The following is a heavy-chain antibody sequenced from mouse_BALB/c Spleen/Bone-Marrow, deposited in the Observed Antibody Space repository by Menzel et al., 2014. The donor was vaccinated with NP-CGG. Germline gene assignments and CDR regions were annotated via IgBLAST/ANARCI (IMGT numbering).Heavy chain of an antibody. Sequence: LEESGGRLVTPGGTLTLTCTASGFTISSYRMSWVRQAPGKGLEWIGIISEFGNIYHASWAKGRFTISKTSSTTVDLKMSSLTTEDTATYFCVRGLLGRTLWGQGTLVTVS. CDR2: ISEFGNI. CDR1: GFTISSYR. V-gene: IGHV5-6-5*01. D-gene: IGHD2-1*01. CDR3: VRGLLGRTL. J-gene: IGHJ3*02.